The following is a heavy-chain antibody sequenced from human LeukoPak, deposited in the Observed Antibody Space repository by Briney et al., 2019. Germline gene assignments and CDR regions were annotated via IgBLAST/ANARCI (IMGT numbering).Heavy chain of an antibody. CDR2: IKQDGSEK. CDR1: GFTFSSYW. CDR3: ARERRAGSGWKVIDY. J-gene: IGHJ4*02. V-gene: IGHV3-7*03. D-gene: IGHD6-19*01. Sequence: GGSLRLSCAASGFTFSSYWMSWVRPAPGKGLEWVANIKQDGSEKYYVDSVKGRFTISRDNAKNSLYLQMNSLRAEDTAVYYCARERRAGSGWKVIDYWGQGTLVTVSS.